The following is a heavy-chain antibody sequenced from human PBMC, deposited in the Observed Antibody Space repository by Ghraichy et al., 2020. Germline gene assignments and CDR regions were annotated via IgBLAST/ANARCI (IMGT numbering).Heavy chain of an antibody. CDR2: IYSGGTT. J-gene: IGHJ6*02. CDR1: GFTVSTNY. V-gene: IGHV3-53*01. CDR3: ARELRVYGMDV. D-gene: IGHD4-17*01. Sequence: GGSLRLSCAASGFTVSTNYMSWVRQAPGKGLEWVSVIYSGGTTKYADSVKGRFTISRDNSKNTLYLQVNSLRVEDTAVYYCARELRVYGMDVWGQGTTVTVSS.